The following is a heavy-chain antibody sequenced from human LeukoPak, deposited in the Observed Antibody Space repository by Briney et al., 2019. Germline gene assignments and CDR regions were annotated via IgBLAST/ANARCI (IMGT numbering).Heavy chain of an antibody. CDR1: GFTFSRYW. J-gene: IGHJ4*02. CDR2: ISGNGGGT. V-gene: IGHV3-23*01. Sequence: PGGSLRLSCMISGFTFSRYWMSWVRQAPGKGLGWVSCISGNGGGTYYADSVKGRFTISRDNSKNTLYLQLNSLRVEDTAVYYCAKSNDFWTGYFDYWGQGTLVTVSS. CDR3: AKSNDFWTGYFDY. D-gene: IGHD3/OR15-3a*01.